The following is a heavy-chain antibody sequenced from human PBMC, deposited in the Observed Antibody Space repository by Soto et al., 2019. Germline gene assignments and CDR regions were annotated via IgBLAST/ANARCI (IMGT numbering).Heavy chain of an antibody. J-gene: IGHJ4*02. D-gene: IGHD3-3*01. CDR3: AKDSRKNNWTPDF. CDR1: GFTFNSFA. Sequence: GGSLRLSCAASGFTFNSFAMTWVRQAPGKGLEWVSLITGGGGRTYYADSVKGRFTASRDNSKNTVYLQMNSLRAEDTAIYYCAKDSRKNNWTPDFWGQGTLVTVSS. CDR2: ITGGGGRT. V-gene: IGHV3-23*01.